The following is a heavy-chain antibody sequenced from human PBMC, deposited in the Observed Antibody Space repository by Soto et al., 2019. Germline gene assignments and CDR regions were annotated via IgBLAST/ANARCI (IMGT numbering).Heavy chain of an antibody. V-gene: IGHV1-69*06. CDR1: GGTFSDFA. D-gene: IGHD3-16*01. CDR3: AREKGSPMIYWYFDL. CDR2: VIPSFGTA. J-gene: IGHJ2*01. Sequence: QEQLVQSGAEVKKPGSSVKVSCKAAGGTFSDFAITWVRQAPGQGLGWMGGVIPSFGTANYAQKFQGRVTFTADKSTRTAYMELSSLRSEDTAVYYCAREKGSPMIYWYFDLWGRGTLVTVSS.